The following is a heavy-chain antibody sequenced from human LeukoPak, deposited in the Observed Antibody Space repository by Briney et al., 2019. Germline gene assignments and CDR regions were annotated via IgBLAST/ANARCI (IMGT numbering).Heavy chain of an antibody. CDR2: ISWNSGSI. Sequence: PGRSLRLSCTASGFTFDDYAMHWVRRAPGKGLEWDSGISWNSGSIGYADSVKGRFTISRDKAKDSLYLQMNSLRAEDTALYYCAKDGGPDTAMEDYFDYWGQGTLVTVSS. CDR3: AKDGGPDTAMEDYFDY. V-gene: IGHV3-9*01. J-gene: IGHJ4*02. D-gene: IGHD5-18*01. CDR1: GFTFDDYA.